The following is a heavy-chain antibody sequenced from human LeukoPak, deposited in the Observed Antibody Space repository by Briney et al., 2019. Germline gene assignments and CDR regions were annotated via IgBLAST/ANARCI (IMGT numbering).Heavy chain of an antibody. CDR3: ARGATYYDFWSGYQQYSFDY. V-gene: IGHV1-8*01. Sequence: ASVKVSCKASGYTFTSYDINWVRPATGQGLEWMGWMNPNSGNTGYAQKFQGRVTMTRNTSISTAYMELSSLRSEDTAVYYCARGATYYDFWSGYQQYSFDYWGQGTLVTVSS. D-gene: IGHD3-3*01. J-gene: IGHJ4*02. CDR1: GYTFTSYD. CDR2: MNPNSGNT.